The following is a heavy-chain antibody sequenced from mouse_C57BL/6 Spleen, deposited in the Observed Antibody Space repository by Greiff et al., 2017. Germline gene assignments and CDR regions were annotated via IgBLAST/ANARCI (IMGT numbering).Heavy chain of an antibody. D-gene: IGHD2-5*01. V-gene: IGHV1-26*01. CDR1: GYTFTDYY. Sequence: EVQLQQSGPELVKPGASVKISCKASGYTFTDYYMNWVKQSHGKSLEWIGDINPNNGGTSYNQKVKGKATLTVDKSTSTAYMELRSLTSEASAVYYCAREGLYYSKGYFDYWGQGTTRTVSS. J-gene: IGHJ2*01. CDR3: AREGLYYSKGYFDY. CDR2: INPNNGGT.